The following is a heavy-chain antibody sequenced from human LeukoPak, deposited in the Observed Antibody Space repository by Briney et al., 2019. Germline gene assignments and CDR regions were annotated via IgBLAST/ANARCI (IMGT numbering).Heavy chain of an antibody. Sequence: GASVKVSCKASGYTFTGYGISWVRQAPGQGLEWMGWISAYNGNTNYAQKLQGRVTMTTDTSTSTAYMELRSLRSDDTAVYYCARDPLRYYYGSGSYLYYWGQGTLVTVSS. V-gene: IGHV1-18*01. CDR2: ISAYNGNT. D-gene: IGHD3-10*01. CDR1: GYTFTGYG. J-gene: IGHJ4*02. CDR3: ARDPLRYYYGSGSYLYY.